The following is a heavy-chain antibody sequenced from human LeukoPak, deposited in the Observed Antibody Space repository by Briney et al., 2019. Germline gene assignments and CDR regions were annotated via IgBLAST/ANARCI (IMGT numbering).Heavy chain of an antibody. Sequence: SETLSLTCTVSGGSISSNNYYWGWIRQPPGKGLEWIANIYYSGRTYYNPSLKSRVTISVDRSKNQFSLKLSSVTAADTAVYYCARGYIGSWYFDYWGQGTLVTVSS. J-gene: IGHJ4*02. CDR3: ARGYIGSWYFDY. V-gene: IGHV4-39*07. CDR2: IYYSGRT. D-gene: IGHD6-13*01. CDR1: GGSISSNNYY.